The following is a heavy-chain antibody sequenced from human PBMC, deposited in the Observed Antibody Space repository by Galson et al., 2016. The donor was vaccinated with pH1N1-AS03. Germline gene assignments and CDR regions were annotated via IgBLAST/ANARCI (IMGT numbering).Heavy chain of an antibody. V-gene: IGHV1-8*01. Sequence: SVKVSCKASGYSFTNFDIKWVRQATGQGLEWMGWMNPNSGEAGYAQKFQGRVTLTRDTSITTAYMELSSLRSDDTAVYYWAGVMANNWFDSWGQGTLVTVSS. CDR2: MNPNSGEA. D-gene: IGHD5-24*01. J-gene: IGHJ5*01. CDR1: GYSFTNFD. CDR3: AGVMANNWFDS.